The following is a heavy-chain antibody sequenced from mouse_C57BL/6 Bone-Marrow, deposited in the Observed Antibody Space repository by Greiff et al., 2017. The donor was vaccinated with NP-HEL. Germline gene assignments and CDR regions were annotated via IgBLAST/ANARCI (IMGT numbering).Heavy chain of an antibody. CDR1: GFTFSSYT. CDR3: ARHGYDYDPYGY. CDR2: ISGGGGNT. J-gene: IGHJ2*01. V-gene: IGHV5-9*01. Sequence: EVKLMESGGGLVKPGGSLKLSCAASGFTFSSYTMSWVRQTPEKRLEWVATISGGGGNTYYPDSVKGRFTISRDNAKNTLYLQMSSLRSEDTALYYCARHGYDYDPYGYWGQGTTLTVSS. D-gene: IGHD2-4*01.